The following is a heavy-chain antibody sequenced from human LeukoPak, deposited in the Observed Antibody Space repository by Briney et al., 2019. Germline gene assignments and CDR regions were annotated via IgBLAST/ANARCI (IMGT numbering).Heavy chain of an antibody. CDR3: ARELARLAAAGEFEDC. CDR1: GGTFSSYA. D-gene: IGHD6-13*01. J-gene: IGHJ4*02. V-gene: IGHV1-69*04. Sequence: ASVKVSCKASGGTFSSYAISWVRQAPGQGLEWMGRIIPILGIANYAQKFQGRVTITADKSTSTAYMELSSLRSEDTAVYYCARELARLAAAGEFEDCWGQGTLVTVSS. CDR2: IIPILGIA.